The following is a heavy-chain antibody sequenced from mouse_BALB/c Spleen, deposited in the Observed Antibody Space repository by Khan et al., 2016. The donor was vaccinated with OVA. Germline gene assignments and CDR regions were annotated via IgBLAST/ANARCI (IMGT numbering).Heavy chain of an antibody. CDR1: GFSLNTYG. V-gene: IGHV2-2*01. CDR3: ARNSYMYDFTY. CDR2: IRSGGST. J-gene: IGHJ3*01. D-gene: IGHD2-14*01. Sequence: QVQLKQSGPGLVQPSQSLSITCTVSGFSLNTYGIHWIRQSQGKGLEWLGVIRSGGSTDYNGAFISRLNITKDNSKSQVFFNMNSLQADDTAIYYCARNSYMYDFTYWGQGTLVTVSA.